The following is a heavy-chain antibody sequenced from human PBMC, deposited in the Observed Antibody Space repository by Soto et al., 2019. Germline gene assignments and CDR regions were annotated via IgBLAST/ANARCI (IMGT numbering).Heavy chain of an antibody. CDR2: ISSSSSYI. CDR3: ARDRTTGTYYYYYGMDV. Sequence: EVQLVESGGGLVKPGGSLRLSCAASGFTFSSYSMNWVRQAPGKGLEWVSSISSSSSYIYYADSVKGRFTISRDNAKNSLYLQMNSLRAEDTAVYYCARDRTTGTYYYYYGMDVWGQGTTVTVSS. D-gene: IGHD1-1*01. J-gene: IGHJ6*02. CDR1: GFTFSSYS. V-gene: IGHV3-21*01.